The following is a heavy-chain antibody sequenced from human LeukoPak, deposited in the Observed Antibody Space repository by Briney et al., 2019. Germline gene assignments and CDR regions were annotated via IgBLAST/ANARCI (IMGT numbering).Heavy chain of an antibody. Sequence: SETLSLTCAVYGGSFSGYYWSWIRQPPGKGLEWIGEINHSGSTNYNPSLKSRVTISVDTSKNQSSLKLSSVTAADTAVYYCARGLDYYGSGSYYNSCGQGTLVTVSS. CDR2: INHSGST. D-gene: IGHD3-10*01. CDR1: GGSFSGYY. CDR3: ARGLDYYGSGSYYNS. V-gene: IGHV4-34*01. J-gene: IGHJ4*02.